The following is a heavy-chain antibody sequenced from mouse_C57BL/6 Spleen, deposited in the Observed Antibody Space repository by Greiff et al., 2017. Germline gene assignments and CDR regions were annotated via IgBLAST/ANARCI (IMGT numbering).Heavy chain of an antibody. CDR1: GYSITSGYY. CDR2: ISYDGSN. J-gene: IGHJ3*01. D-gene: IGHD4-1*01. Sequence: VQLQQSGPGLVKPSQSLSLTCSVTGYSITSGYYWNWIRQFPGNKLEWMGYISYDGSNNYNPSLKNRISCTRDTSKNQLFLKLNSVTTEDTATYYCARDNNWGFAYWGQGTLVTVSA. V-gene: IGHV3-6*01. CDR3: ARDNNWGFAY.